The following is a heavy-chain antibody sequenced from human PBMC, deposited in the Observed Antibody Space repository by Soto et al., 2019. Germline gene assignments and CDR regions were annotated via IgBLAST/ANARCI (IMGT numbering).Heavy chain of an antibody. CDR2: IYYSGST. V-gene: IGHV4-59*01. CDR1: GGSISSYY. J-gene: IGHJ3*02. Sequence: SETLSLTCTVSGGSISSYYWSWIRQPPGKGLEWIGYIYYSGSTNYNPSLKSRVTISVDTSKNQFSLKLSSVTAADTAVYYCARDPSSGWYDAFDIWGQGTMVTVSS. CDR3: ARDPSSGWYDAFDI. D-gene: IGHD6-19*01.